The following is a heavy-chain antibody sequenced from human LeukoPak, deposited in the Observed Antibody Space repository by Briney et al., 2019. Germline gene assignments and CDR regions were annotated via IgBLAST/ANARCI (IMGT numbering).Heavy chain of an antibody. CDR2: IRSKANSYAT. Sequence: GGSLRLSCAASGFTFSGSATHWVRQASGKGLEWVGRIRSKANSYATAYAASVRGRFTISRDDSKNTAYLQMNSLKTEDTAVYYCTRLASSGWYNWFDPWGQGTLVTVSS. D-gene: IGHD6-19*01. CDR3: TRLASSGWYNWFDP. CDR1: GFTFSGSA. J-gene: IGHJ5*02. V-gene: IGHV3-73*01.